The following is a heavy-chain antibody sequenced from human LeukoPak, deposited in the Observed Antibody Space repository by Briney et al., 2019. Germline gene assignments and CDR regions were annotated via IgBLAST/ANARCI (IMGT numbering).Heavy chain of an antibody. V-gene: IGHV1-69*02. CDR1: GGTFSSYT. J-gene: IGHJ4*02. Sequence: SVKVSCKASGGTFSSYTISWVRQAPGQGLESMVRIIPILGIANYAQKFQGRVTITADKSTSTAYMELSSLRSEDTAVYYCARTPTKSYDFWSGYLYYFDYWGQGTLVTVSS. CDR2: IIPILGIA. CDR3: ARTPTKSYDFWSGYLYYFDY. D-gene: IGHD3-3*01.